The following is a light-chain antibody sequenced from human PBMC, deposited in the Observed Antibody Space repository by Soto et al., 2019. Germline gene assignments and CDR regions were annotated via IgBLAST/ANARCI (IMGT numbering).Light chain of an antibody. Sequence: AIRMPQSPSSLSASTGDTVTITCRASQDIGSVLAWYQQKPGTAPKVLISGASNLHGGVPSRFSGSGSRTDFTLTITHLQSEDFATYYCQHYLNDPITFGQGTRL. J-gene: IGKJ5*01. CDR2: GAS. V-gene: IGKV1-8*01. CDR1: QDIGSV. CDR3: QHYLNDPIT.